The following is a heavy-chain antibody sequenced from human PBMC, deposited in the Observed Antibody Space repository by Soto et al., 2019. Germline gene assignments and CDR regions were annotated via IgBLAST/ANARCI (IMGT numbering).Heavy chain of an antibody. CDR3: ARERSIAAHDAFDI. D-gene: IGHD6-6*01. Sequence: ASVKVSCKASGYTFTGYYMHWVRQAPGQGLEWMGWINPNSGGTNYAQKFQGWVTMTRDTSISTAYMELSRLRSDDTAVYYCARERSIAAHDAFDIGGQGTRVTVS. J-gene: IGHJ3*02. V-gene: IGHV1-2*04. CDR1: GYTFTGYY. CDR2: INPNSGGT.